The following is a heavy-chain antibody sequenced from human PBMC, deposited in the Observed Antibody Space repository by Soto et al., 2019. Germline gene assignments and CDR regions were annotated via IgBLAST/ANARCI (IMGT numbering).Heavy chain of an antibody. V-gene: IGHV4-59*01. CDR1: GGSISSYY. CDR2: IYYSGST. CDR3: ARDRALDDFSSGYPRGFDP. D-gene: IGHD3-3*01. Sequence: SETLSLTCTVSGGSISSYYWSWIRQPPGKGLEWIGYIYYSGSTNYNPSLKSRVTISVDTSKNQFSLKLSSVTAADTAVYYCARDRALDDFSSGYPRGFDPWGQGTLVTVSS. J-gene: IGHJ5*02.